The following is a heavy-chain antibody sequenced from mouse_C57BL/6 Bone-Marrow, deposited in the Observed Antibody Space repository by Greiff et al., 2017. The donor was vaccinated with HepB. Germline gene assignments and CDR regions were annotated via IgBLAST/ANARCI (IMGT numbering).Heavy chain of an antibody. V-gene: IGHV1-81*01. CDR2: ISPRSGNT. CDR1: GYTFTSYG. J-gene: IGHJ4*01. D-gene: IGHD1-1*01. Sequence: VKLQESGAELARPGASVKLSCKASGYTFTSYGISWVKQRTGQGLEWIGEISPRSGNTYYNEKFKGKATLTADKSSSTAYMELRSLTSEDSAVYFCARKVGGPMDYWGQGTSVTVSS. CDR3: ARKVGGPMDY.